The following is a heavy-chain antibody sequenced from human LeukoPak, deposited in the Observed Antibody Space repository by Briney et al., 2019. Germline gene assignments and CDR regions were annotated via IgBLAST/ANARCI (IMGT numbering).Heavy chain of an antibody. D-gene: IGHD1-1*01. Sequence: PGGSLRLSCAASGFTFSSYAMSWVRQAPGKGLEWVSGIGGSGAGTYYADSVKGRFTISRDNSKNTLSLQMNSQRAEDTALYYCAKVTTGYYYYMDVWGKGSTVTVSS. CDR1: GFTFSSYA. CDR3: AKVTTGYYYYMDV. CDR2: IGGSGAGT. J-gene: IGHJ6*03. V-gene: IGHV3-23*01.